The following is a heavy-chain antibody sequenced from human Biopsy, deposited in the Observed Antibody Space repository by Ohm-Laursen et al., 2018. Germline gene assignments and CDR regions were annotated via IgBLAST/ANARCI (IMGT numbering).Heavy chain of an antibody. D-gene: IGHD5-12*01. CDR1: GYSVTNDYY. CDR2: IYYDGIT. V-gene: IGHV4-38-2*01. Sequence: PGTLSLTCAVSGYSVTNDYYWGWIRQPPGKGLGWIGNIYYDGITYYNPSLKSRVAMSVDTSKNQFSLRLTSVTAADTAVYYCARVAGGYAYYYGMDVWGQGILVTVFS. J-gene: IGHJ6*02. CDR3: ARVAGGYAYYYGMDV.